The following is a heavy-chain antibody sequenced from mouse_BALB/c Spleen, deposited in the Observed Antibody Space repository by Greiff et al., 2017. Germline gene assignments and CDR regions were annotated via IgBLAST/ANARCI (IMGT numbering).Heavy chain of an antibody. D-gene: IGHD1-1*01. CDR2: INPSNGRT. J-gene: IGHJ2*01. CDR3: ARATEDY. CDR1: GYTFTSYW. V-gene: IGHV1S81*02. Sequence: QVQLQQPGAELVKPGASVKLSCKASGYTFTSYWMHWVKQRPGQGLEWIGEINPSNGRTNYNEKFKSKATLTVDKSSSTAYMQLSSLTSEDSAVYYCARATEDYWGQGTTLTVSS.